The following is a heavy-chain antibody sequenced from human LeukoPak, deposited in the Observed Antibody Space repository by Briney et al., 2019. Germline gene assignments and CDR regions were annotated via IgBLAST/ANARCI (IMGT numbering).Heavy chain of an antibody. D-gene: IGHD2-2*01. V-gene: IGHV3-7*01. CDR2: IKQDGSEK. J-gene: IGHJ3*02. CDR1: GFTFSSYW. Sequence: PGGSLRLSCAASGFTFSSYWMSWVRQAPGKGLEWVANIKQDGSEKYYVDSVKGRFTISRDNAKNSLYLQMNSLIAEDTTVYYCARDLAPEDSSSSAWWDAFDIWGQGTMVTVSS. CDR3: ARDLAPEDSSSSAWWDAFDI.